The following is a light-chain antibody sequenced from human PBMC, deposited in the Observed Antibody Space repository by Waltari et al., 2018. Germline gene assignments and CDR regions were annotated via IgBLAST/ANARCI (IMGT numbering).Light chain of an antibody. J-gene: IGKJ1*01. CDR1: ESLLHSNGYTY. Sequence: DIVMTQSPLSLPVSPGEPASIPCRSSESLLHSNGYTYLDWYLQKPGQSPHLLIYWASNRASGVPDRFSGSGSGTDFTLKISRVEAEDVGVYYCMQGSHRPRTFGQGTKVEIK. CDR3: MQGSHRPRT. V-gene: IGKV2-28*01. CDR2: WAS.